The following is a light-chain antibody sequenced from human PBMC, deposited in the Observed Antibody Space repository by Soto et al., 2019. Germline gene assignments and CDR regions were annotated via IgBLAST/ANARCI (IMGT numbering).Light chain of an antibody. J-gene: IGKJ1*01. CDR1: QSVSSN. Sequence: IVMTQSPATLSVSPGERATLSCRASQSVSSNLAWYQQKPGQAPRLLIYGASTRATGIPARFSGSGSGTEFTLTISSLQSEDCAVYYCQQYNNWPLWTFGQGTKVEIK. V-gene: IGKV3-15*01. CDR2: GAS. CDR3: QQYNNWPLWT.